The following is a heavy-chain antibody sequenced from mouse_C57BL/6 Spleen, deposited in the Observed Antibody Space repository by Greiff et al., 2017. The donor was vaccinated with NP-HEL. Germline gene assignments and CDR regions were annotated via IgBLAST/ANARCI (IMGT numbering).Heavy chain of an antibody. D-gene: IGHD2-4*01. CDR1: GYTFTSYW. CDR2: IDPSDSET. V-gene: IGHV1-52*01. CDR3: ARNFDYVYFDY. J-gene: IGHJ2*01. Sequence: QVQLQQPGAELVRPGSSVKLSCKASGYTFTSYWMHWVKQRPIQGLEWIGNIDPSDSETHYNQKFKDKATLTVDKSSSTAYMQLSSLTSEDSAVYYCARNFDYVYFDYWGQGTTLTVSS.